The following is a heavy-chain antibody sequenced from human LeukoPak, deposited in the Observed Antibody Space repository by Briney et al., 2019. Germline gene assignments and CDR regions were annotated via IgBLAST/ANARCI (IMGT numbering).Heavy chain of an antibody. Sequence: GGSPRLSCAASGFTFSNYWMSWVRQAPGKGLEWVGRIKAKAHGGTIEYAAPVKGRFTISRDDSKNTLYLQMNSLKTEDTAVYYCTTDGVGVEGATYDNWGQGTLVSVSS. V-gene: IGHV3-15*01. CDR1: GFTFSNYW. CDR2: IKAKAHGGTI. CDR3: TTDGVGVEGATYDN. D-gene: IGHD1-26*01. J-gene: IGHJ4*02.